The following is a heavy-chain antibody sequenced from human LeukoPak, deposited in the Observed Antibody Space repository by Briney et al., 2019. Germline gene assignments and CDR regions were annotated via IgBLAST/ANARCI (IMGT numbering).Heavy chain of an antibody. CDR2: IYYSGST. CDR1: GGSISSYY. CDR3: ARGCPKYYYDSSGLLDY. D-gene: IGHD3-22*01. V-gene: IGHV4-59*01. J-gene: IGHJ4*02. Sequence: SETLSLTCTVSGGSISSYYWSWIRQPPGKGLEWIGYIYYSGSTNYNPSLKSRVTISVDTSKNQFSLKLCSVTAADTAVYYCARGCPKYYYDSSGLLDYWGQGTLVTVSS.